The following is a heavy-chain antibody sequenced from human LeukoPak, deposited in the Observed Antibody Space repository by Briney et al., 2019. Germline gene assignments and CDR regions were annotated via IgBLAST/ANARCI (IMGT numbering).Heavy chain of an antibody. J-gene: IGHJ4*02. Sequence: GGSLRLSCAASGFRFSANAMNWVRQAPGKGLEWVSYITRSSSAIYYADSVKGRFTISRDNAKNSLYLQMNNLRDEDTAVYYCARESSIDYWGQGTLVTVSS. V-gene: IGHV3-48*02. CDR3: ARESSIDY. CDR1: GFRFSANA. CDR2: ITRSSSAI.